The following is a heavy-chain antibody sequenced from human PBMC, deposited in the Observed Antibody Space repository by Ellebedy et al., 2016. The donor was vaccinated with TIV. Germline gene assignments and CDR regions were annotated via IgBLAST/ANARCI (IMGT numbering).Heavy chain of an antibody. CDR3: ARWGNYYGWGIAGDY. J-gene: IGHJ4*02. Sequence: MPSETLSLTCTVSGGSISTSTWWTWVRQDPGKGLEWIGEIYHSGSAYYNRSLASRVAMSVDETKNLFSLQLTSVTAPDTAVYYCARWGNYYGWGIAGDYWGRGTLVTVPS. V-gene: IGHV4-4*02. D-gene: IGHD3-16*01. CDR2: IYHSGSA. CDR1: GGSISTSTW.